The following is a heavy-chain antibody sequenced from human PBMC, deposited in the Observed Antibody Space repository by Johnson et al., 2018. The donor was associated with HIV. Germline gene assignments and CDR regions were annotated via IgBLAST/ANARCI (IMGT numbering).Heavy chain of an antibody. V-gene: IGHV3-23*04. J-gene: IGHJ3*02. Sequence: VQLVESGGGVVRPGGSLRLSCAASGFTFDDYGLNWVRQAPGKGLEWVSAISGSGGSTFYADAGKGRFTISISISKNTLYLQMNSLRAEDTAVYYCTRTDDAYHYDTFGYIDAFDIWGQGTMVTVSS. D-gene: IGHD3-22*01. CDR1: GFTFDDYG. CDR3: TRTDDAYHYDTFGYIDAFDI. CDR2: ISGSGGST.